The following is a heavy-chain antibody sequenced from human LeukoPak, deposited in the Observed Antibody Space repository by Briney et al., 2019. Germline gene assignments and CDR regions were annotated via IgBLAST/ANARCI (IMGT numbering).Heavy chain of an antibody. CDR1: GSTFSDYY. D-gene: IGHD3-22*01. Sequence: PGGSLRLSCAASGSTFSDYYMSWIRQAPGKGLEWVSYISSSGSTIYYADSVKGRFTISRDNAKNSLYLQMNSLRAEDTAVYYCARDISGARRHYYDSTEKNYWGQGTLVTVSS. J-gene: IGHJ4*02. CDR2: ISSSGSTI. CDR3: ARDISGARRHYYDSTEKNY. V-gene: IGHV3-11*01.